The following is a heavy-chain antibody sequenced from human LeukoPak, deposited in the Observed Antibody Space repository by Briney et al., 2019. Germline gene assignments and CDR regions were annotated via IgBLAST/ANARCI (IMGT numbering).Heavy chain of an antibody. Sequence: PSETLSLTCTVSGGSISSYYWSWIRQPPGKGLEWIGYIYYSGSTNYNPSLKSRVTISVDTSKNQFSLKLSSVTAADTAVYYCARVVSSSLPSYYYYYMDVWGKGTTVTVSS. J-gene: IGHJ6*03. CDR2: IYYSGST. D-gene: IGHD6-6*01. CDR1: GGSISSYY. CDR3: ARVVSSSLPSYYYYYMDV. V-gene: IGHV4-59*01.